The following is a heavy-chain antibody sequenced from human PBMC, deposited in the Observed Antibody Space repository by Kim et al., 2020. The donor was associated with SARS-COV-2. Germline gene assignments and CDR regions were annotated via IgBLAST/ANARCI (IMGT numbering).Heavy chain of an antibody. CDR2: T. Sequence: TNYAQMFQGRATITRDTSISTAYIELSRLRSDDTAVYYCARDYSRNWFDPWGQGTLVTVSS. CDR3: ARDYSRNWFDP. J-gene: IGHJ5*02. V-gene: IGHV1-2*02. D-gene: IGHD4-4*01.